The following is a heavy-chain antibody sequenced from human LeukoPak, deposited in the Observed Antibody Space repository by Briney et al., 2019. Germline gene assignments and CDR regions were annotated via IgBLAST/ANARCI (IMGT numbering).Heavy chain of an antibody. D-gene: IGHD4-11*01. CDR2: ISGSGGCT. Sequence: GGSLRLSCAASGFTFTNYAMSWVRQAPGKGLEWVSAISGSGGCTYYIECMKDRFTISRDNSNNTLYLQMNRLRLEDTAVYYCARAATTRRIYSVFDKWGQGTLVAVSS. CDR1: GFTFTNYA. V-gene: IGHV3-23*01. J-gene: IGHJ4*02. CDR3: ARAATTRRIYSVFDK.